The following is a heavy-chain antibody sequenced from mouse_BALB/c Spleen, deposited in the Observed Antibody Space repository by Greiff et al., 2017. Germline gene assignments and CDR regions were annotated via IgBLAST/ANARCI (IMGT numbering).Heavy chain of an antibody. Sequence: EVMLVESGGGLVQPGGSLKLSCAASGFDFSRYWMSWVRQAPGKGLEWIGEINPDSSTINYTPSLKDKFIISRDNAKNTLYLQMSKVRSEDTALYYCARPGLGGYFDVWGAGTTVTVSS. CDR2: INPDSSTI. D-gene: IGHD4-1*01. CDR3: ARPGLGGYFDV. V-gene: IGHV4-1*02. J-gene: IGHJ1*01. CDR1: GFDFSRYW.